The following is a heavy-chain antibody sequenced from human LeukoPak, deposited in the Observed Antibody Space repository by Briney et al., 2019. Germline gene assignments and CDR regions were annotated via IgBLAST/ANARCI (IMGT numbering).Heavy chain of an antibody. Sequence: GGSLRLSCAASGFSFSSYWMSWVRQAPGKGLEWVANIKQDGSEKYYVDSVKGRFTISRDNAKNSLSLQMNSLRAEDTAVYYCARGPGKASFDYWGQGTLVTVSS. J-gene: IGHJ4*02. CDR1: GFSFSSYW. CDR2: IKQDGSEK. D-gene: IGHD3-10*01. CDR3: ARGPGKASFDY. V-gene: IGHV3-7*01.